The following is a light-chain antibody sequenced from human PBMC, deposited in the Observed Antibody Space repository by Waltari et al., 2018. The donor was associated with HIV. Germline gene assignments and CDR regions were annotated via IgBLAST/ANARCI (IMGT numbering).Light chain of an antibody. CDR2: SDK. V-gene: IGLV3-9*02. CDR3: QVWDTSTV. J-gene: IGLJ2*01. Sequence: SYELTQPLLVSVALGQTARITCGGKNIGYKSVHWYQQKKGQAPVLVIYSDKYRPSGIPERFSGSKSGNSATLTITGAQAGDEADYYCQVWDTSTVFGGGTKLTVL. CDR1: NIGYKS.